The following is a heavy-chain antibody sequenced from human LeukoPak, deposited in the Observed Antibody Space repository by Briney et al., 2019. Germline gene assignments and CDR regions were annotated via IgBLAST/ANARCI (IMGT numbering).Heavy chain of an antibody. CDR1: GDSISGGGYS. J-gene: IGHJ6*02. CDR3: ARGRGANYYYGLDV. V-gene: IGHV4-30-2*01. Sequence: PSETLSLTCAVSGDSISGGGYSWSWIRQPPGKGLEWIGYIYQSGSSYYNPSLKSRLTILVDRSKSQFSLNLSTVTAADTAVYYCARGRGANYYYGLDVWGQGITVTVSS. D-gene: IGHD1-26*01. CDR2: IYQSGSS.